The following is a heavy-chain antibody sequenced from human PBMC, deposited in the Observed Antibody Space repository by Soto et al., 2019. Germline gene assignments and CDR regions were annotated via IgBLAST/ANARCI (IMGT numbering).Heavy chain of an antibody. V-gene: IGHV4-34*01. CDR3: VRGRINCSGGSCYAKYYYYDYMDV. D-gene: IGHD2-15*01. CDR1: GGSFSGYY. CDR2: HNHSGST. J-gene: IGHJ6*03. Sequence: ETLSLTCAVYGGSFSGYYLSCIRQPPGQGLEWIGEHNHSGSTNYNPSLKSRVTISVDTSKNPFSLKLSSVPPADPAVYYCVRGRINCSGGSCYAKYYYYDYMDVWGRGTTVTV.